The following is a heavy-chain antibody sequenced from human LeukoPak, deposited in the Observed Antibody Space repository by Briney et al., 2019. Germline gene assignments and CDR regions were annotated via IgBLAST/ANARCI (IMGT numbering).Heavy chain of an antibody. D-gene: IGHD2-2*01. CDR2: IIPIFGTA. J-gene: IGHJ4*02. V-gene: IGHV1-69*01. CDR3: ASDGIVVVQADMFY. Sequence: GASVKVSCKASGGTFSSYAISWVRQAPGQGLEWMGGIIPIFGTANYAQKFQGRVTITGDESTSTAYMELSSLRSEATAVYYCASDGIVVVQADMFYWGQGTLVTVSS. CDR1: GGTFSSYA.